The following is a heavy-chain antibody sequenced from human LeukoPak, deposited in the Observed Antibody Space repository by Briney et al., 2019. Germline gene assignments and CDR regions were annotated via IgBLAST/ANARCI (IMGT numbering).Heavy chain of an antibody. CDR3: AKDFIRIVAIIPLDY. CDR1: GFTFSNLG. V-gene: IGHV3-30*02. D-gene: IGHD5-12*01. J-gene: IGHJ4*02. Sequence: PGGSLRLSCEASGFTFSNLGMHWVRQAPGKGLEWVAFIRRDGDVIYYADSVKSRSTTSRDNSRNMVYLQLNSLRPEDTAIYYCAKDFIRIVAIIPLDYWGQGTLVTVSP. CDR2: IRRDGDVI.